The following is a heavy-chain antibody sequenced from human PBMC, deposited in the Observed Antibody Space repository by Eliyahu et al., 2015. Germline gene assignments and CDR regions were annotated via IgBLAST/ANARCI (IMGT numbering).Heavy chain of an antibody. CDR3: AKFPGYGDFVDY. Sequence: EVNLVESGXGSVHRGGSLXLXCSAXGFLFPRYAMAWVRQAPGKGLEWLSTISSGAETTFYADSVRGRFTISRDNSRDTLYLQMNSLRAEDTAVYYCAKFPGYGDFVDYWGQGTLITVSS. CDR2: ISSGAETT. V-gene: IGHV3-23*04. CDR1: GFLFPRYA. D-gene: IGHD4-17*01. J-gene: IGHJ4*02.